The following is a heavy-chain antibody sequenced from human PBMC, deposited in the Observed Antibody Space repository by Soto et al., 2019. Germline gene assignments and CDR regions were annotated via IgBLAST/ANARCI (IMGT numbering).Heavy chain of an antibody. CDR3: ARCSLXXXXAPGFDP. V-gene: IGHV4-31*03. CDR1: GGSISSGGYY. Sequence: SETLSLTXTVSGGSISSGGYYCSWIRQHPGKGLEWIGYIYYSGTTYXXPSLKSRVTISVDTSKNXFSLKLSSVSAADTALYYCARCSLXXXXAPGFDPXXXGTLVTXSX. D-gene: IGHD3-10*02. CDR2: IYYSGTT. J-gene: IGHJ5*02.